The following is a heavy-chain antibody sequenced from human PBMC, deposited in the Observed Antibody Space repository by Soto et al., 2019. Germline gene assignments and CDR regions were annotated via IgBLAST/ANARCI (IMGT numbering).Heavy chain of an antibody. Sequence: PSVLMCLRCTVAGGSSGGGGDYWSWIRKPPGKGLEWIGYIYYSGSTYYNPSLKSRVTISVDTSKNQFSLKLSSVTAADTAVYYCARVSIVATFPVDYWGQGTLVTGSS. CDR1: GGSSGGGGDY. D-gene: IGHD5-12*01. J-gene: IGHJ4*02. CDR2: IYYSGST. CDR3: ARVSIVATFPVDY. V-gene: IGHV4-30-4*01.